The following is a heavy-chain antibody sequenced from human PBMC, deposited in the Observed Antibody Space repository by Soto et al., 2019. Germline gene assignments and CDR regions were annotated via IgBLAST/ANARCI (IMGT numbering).Heavy chain of an antibody. D-gene: IGHD2-15*01. V-gene: IGHV3-23*01. Sequence: GGSLRLSCAASGFTFSSYAMSWVRQAPGKGLEWVSAISGSGGSTYYADSVKGRFTISRDNSKNTLYLQMNSLRAEDTAVYYCAKNTGIVVVVADAFDYWGQGTLVTVSS. CDR3: AKNTGIVVVVADAFDY. CDR2: ISGSGGST. CDR1: GFTFSSYA. J-gene: IGHJ4*02.